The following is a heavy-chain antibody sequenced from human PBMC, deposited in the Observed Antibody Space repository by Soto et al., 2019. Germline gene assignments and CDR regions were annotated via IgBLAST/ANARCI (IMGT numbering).Heavy chain of an antibody. CDR2: INHSGST. D-gene: IGHD2-2*01. J-gene: IGHJ5*02. Sequence: QVQLQQWGAGLLKPSETLSLTCAVYGGSFSGYYWSWIRQPPGKGLEWIGEINHSGSTNYNPSLKSRVTISVDTSKNQFSLKLSSVTAADTAVYYCARGLRCSSTSCYAKSRTGQKNWFDPWGQGTLVTVSS. CDR1: GGSFSGYY. V-gene: IGHV4-34*01. CDR3: ARGLRCSSTSCYAKSRTGQKNWFDP.